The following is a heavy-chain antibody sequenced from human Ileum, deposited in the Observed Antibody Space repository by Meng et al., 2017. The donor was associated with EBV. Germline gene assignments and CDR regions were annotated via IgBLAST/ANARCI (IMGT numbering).Heavy chain of an antibody. CDR2: INHNGGT. CDR1: GGSFSDYF. D-gene: IGHD2-8*02. J-gene: IGHJ4*02. Sequence: QVQLQQWGAGLFKPAETLSLTCAVHGGSFSDYFWSWIRQPPGKGLEWIGEINHNGGTNYNPSLNPSLKSRVTISVDTSKNQFSLKLSSVTAADTAVYYCARGGGVLTPLDYWGQGTLVTVSS. CDR3: ARGGGVLTPLDY. V-gene: IGHV4-34*01.